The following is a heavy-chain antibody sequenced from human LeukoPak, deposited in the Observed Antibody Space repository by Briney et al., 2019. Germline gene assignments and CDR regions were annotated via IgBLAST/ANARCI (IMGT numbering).Heavy chain of an antibody. CDR3: ARDGPGVAVAGNYYFDY. Sequence: ASVKVSCKASGYTFTSYGISWVRQAPGQGLEWMGWMNAYNGKTNHAQRLQSRVTMTTDKSTSTAYMELRSLRSDDTAVYYCARDGPGVAVAGNYYFDYWGQGTLVTVSS. D-gene: IGHD6-19*01. J-gene: IGHJ4*02. V-gene: IGHV1-18*01. CDR2: MNAYNGKT. CDR1: GYTFTSYG.